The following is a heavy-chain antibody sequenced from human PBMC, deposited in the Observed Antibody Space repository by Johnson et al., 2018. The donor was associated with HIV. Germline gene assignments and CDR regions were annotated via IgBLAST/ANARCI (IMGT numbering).Heavy chain of an antibody. Sequence: VESGGGVVQPGRSLRLSCAASGFTFSSYWMTWVRQAPGKGLEWVATINEDGTGKNHVDSVKGRFSISRDNTKNSLYLQMDSLRVDDTAVYYCARDPDWSAFDIWGQGTMVTVSS. J-gene: IGHJ3*02. CDR1: GFTFSSYW. V-gene: IGHV3-7*05. D-gene: IGHD3-9*01. CDR2: INEDGTGK. CDR3: ARDPDWSAFDI.